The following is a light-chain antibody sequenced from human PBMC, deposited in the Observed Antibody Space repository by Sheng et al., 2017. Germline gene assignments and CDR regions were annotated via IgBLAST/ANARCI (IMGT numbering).Light chain of an antibody. CDR2: GKN. Sequence: SSELTQDPVVSVTLGETVRITCRGDSLKTFYASWYQHKPGQAPLLVFYGKNDRPTGIPDRFSGSESGDTASLIITGAQAEDEADYYCNCRDITEKRIFGGGTKLSVL. V-gene: IGLV3-19*01. CDR1: SLKTFY. CDR3: NCRDITEKRI. J-gene: IGLJ2*01.